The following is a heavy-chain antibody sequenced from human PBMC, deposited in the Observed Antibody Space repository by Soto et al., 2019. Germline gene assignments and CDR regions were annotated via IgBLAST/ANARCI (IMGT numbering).Heavy chain of an antibody. CDR2: ISAYNGNT. CDR3: ARTGYSSSWYAYYYYYMDV. V-gene: IGHV1-18*01. CDR1: GYTFTSYG. D-gene: IGHD6-13*01. J-gene: IGHJ6*03. Sequence: ASVKVSCKASGYTFTSYGISWVRQAPGQGLEWMGWISAYNGNTNYAQKLQGRVTMTTDTSTSTAYMELRSLRSDDTAVYYCARTGYSSSWYAYYYYYMDVWGKGTTVTVSS.